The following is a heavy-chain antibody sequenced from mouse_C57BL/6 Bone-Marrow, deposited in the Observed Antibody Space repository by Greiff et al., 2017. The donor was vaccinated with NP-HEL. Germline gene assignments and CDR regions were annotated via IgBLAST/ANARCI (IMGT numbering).Heavy chain of an antibody. Sequence: VQLQQPGAELVKPGASVKMSCKASGYTFTSYWITWVKQRPGQGLEWLGDIYPGSGSTNYNEKFTSKATLTVDTSSSTTYMQLSSLTSEDSAVYYCARTYAMDYWGQGTSVTVSS. V-gene: IGHV1-55*01. CDR1: GYTFTSYW. J-gene: IGHJ4*01. CDR2: IYPGSGST. CDR3: ARTYAMDY.